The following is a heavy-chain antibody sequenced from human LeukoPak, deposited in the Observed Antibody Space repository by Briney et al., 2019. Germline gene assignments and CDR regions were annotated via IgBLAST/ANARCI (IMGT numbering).Heavy chain of an antibody. Sequence: PGGSLRLSCAGSGFPFSSHGMNWVRQAPGKGLEWVSGISAGGPTYYADSVKGRFNISRDDSKNTQYLEMKNLRAEDTAVYYCAKDGAWLRFDDWGQGILVSVSS. V-gene: IGHV3-23*01. CDR3: AKDGAWLRFDD. J-gene: IGHJ4*02. D-gene: IGHD5-12*01. CDR1: GFPFSSHG. CDR2: ISAGGPT.